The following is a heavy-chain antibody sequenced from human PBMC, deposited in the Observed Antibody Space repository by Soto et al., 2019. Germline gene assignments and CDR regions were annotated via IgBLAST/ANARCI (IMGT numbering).Heavy chain of an antibody. V-gene: IGHV1-2*02. D-gene: IGHD2-15*01. CDR3: ARGAQGFFPVSGISFYFDH. Sequence: QVQLVQSGAEVREAGAAVRVSCKTSGYIFTDHLIHWVRQSPGQGLQWVGWVHPDSGGTNVAQAFEESVTMTADTSITTAYMDLARLRPDDTAIFYCARGAQGFFPVSGISFYFDHWGQGTPVTVSS. J-gene: IGHJ4*02. CDR2: VHPDSGGT. CDR1: GYIFTDHL.